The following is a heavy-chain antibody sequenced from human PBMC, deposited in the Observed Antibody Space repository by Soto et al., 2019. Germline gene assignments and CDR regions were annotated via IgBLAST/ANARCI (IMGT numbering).Heavy chain of an antibody. J-gene: IGHJ4*02. CDR3: ARGVVGNPDDY. Sequence: QVRLVQSGAEVKKPGASVKVSCRTSGYDFTSHDISWVRQAPGQGLEWMGWISTHNGNTYSLERVQDRVTLTIDTSASTAYMELRSLTSDDTAVYYCARGVVGNPDDYWGQGTRVTVSP. V-gene: IGHV1-18*01. D-gene: IGHD2-15*01. CDR1: GYDFTSHD. CDR2: ISTHNGNT.